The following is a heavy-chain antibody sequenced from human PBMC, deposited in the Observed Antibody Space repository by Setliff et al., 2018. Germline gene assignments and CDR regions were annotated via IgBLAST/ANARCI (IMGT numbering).Heavy chain of an antibody. J-gene: IGHJ4*02. V-gene: IGHV3-33*01. CDR1: GFTFSSYG. CDR3: SRSNSGKHDY. CDR2: IWYDGSNK. D-gene: IGHD1-1*01. Sequence: GGSLRLSCAASGFTFSSYGMHWVRQAPGKGLEWVAVIWYDGSNKYYADSVKGRFTLSRDNAKNSLYLQMNSLRVEDTAVYYCSRSNSGKHDYWGQGTLVTVSS.